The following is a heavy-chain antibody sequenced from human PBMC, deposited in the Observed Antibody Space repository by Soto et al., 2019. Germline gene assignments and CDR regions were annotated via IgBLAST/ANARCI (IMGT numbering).Heavy chain of an antibody. D-gene: IGHD3-22*01. CDR2: IIPIFGTA. V-gene: IGHV1-69*13. CDR3: ARSRSITMIVAEGNWFDP. CDR1: GGTFSSYA. J-gene: IGHJ5*02. Sequence: SVKVSCKASGGTFSSYAISWVRQAPGQGLEWMGGIIPIFGTANYAQKFQGRVTITADESTSTAYMELSSLRSEDTAVYYCARSRSITMIVAEGNWFDPWGQGTLVTVS.